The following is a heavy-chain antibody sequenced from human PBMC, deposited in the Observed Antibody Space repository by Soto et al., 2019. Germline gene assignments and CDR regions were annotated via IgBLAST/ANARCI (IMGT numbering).Heavy chain of an antibody. CDR2: IYSGGGT. CDR1: RFTVTSNY. J-gene: IGHJ3*02. CDR3: ARAVYSSGLHDALDI. V-gene: IGHV3-66*01. D-gene: IGHD2-8*01. Sequence: EVQLVESGGGLVQPGGSLRLSCAASRFTVTSNYMSWVRQAPGKGLEWVSIIYSGGGTYYADSVKGRFTISRDNSKNTLYLQMNSLRAEDTAVYYCARAVYSSGLHDALDIWGQGTMVTVSS.